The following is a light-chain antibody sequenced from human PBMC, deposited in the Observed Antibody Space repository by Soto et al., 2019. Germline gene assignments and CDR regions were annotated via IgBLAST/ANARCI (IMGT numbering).Light chain of an antibody. V-gene: IGKV3-15*01. Sequence: DIVMTQSPATLSVSPGERVTLSCRASQSISINLAWYQQKPGQAPRLLIYGASTRATGIPARFSGSGSGTEFTLTISSLQSEDFAVYYCQRFNNWPPWTFGPGTKVVIK. J-gene: IGKJ1*01. CDR3: QRFNNWPPWT. CDR1: QSISIN. CDR2: GAS.